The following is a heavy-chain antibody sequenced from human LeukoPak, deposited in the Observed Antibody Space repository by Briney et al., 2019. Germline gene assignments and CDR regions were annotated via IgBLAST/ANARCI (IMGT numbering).Heavy chain of an antibody. V-gene: IGHV4-59*08. Sequence: PSETLSLTCTVSGGSISSYYWSWIRQPPGKGLEWIGYIYYSGSTNYNPSLKSRVTISVDTSKNQFSLKLSSVTAADTAVYYCARRPPGIAAAAEDYYYGMDVWGQGTTVTVSS. CDR2: IYYSGST. CDR3: ARRPPGIAAAAEDYYYGMDV. CDR1: GGSISSYY. D-gene: IGHD6-25*01. J-gene: IGHJ6*02.